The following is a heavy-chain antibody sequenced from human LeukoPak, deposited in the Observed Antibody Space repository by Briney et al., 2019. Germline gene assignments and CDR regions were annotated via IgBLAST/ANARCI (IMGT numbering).Heavy chain of an antibody. CDR1: GFTFSSYA. Sequence: GGSLRLSCAASGFTFSSYAMSWVRQAPGKGLEWVSAISGSGGSTYYADSVKGRFTISRDNSKNTLYLQMNSLRAEDTAVYYCVKRQLERLWLQTLYYFDYWGQGTLVTVSS. CDR2: ISGSGGST. V-gene: IGHV3-23*01. J-gene: IGHJ4*02. D-gene: IGHD1-1*01. CDR3: VKRQLERLWLQTLYYFDY.